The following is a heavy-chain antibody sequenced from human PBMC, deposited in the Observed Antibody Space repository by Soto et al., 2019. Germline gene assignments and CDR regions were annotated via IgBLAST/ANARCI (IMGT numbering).Heavy chain of an antibody. CDR3: ATGPPRYSSGWHPGFDP. V-gene: IGHV1-24*01. CDR2: FDPEAGET. J-gene: IGHJ5*02. Sequence: ASVKVSCKVSGYTLTELSMHWARQAPGKGLEWMGGFDPEAGETIYAQTFQGRVTMTEDTSTDTAYMELSSLRSEDTAVYYCATGPPRYSSGWHPGFDPWGQGTLVTVSS. CDR1: GYTLTELS. D-gene: IGHD6-19*01.